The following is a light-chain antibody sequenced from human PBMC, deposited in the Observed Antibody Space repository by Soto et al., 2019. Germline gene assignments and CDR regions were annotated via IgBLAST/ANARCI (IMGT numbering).Light chain of an antibody. CDR1: QSVFSN. CDR3: QQYHNLWT. J-gene: IGKJ1*01. Sequence: EIVMTQSPATLSVSPGERATLSCRASQSVFSNVGWYQQRPGQAPRLLIYRASTRATGIPARFSGSGSGTEFTLTIRSLQSEGFAVYYCQQYHNLWTFGQGTNVEIK. CDR2: RAS. V-gene: IGKV3-15*01.